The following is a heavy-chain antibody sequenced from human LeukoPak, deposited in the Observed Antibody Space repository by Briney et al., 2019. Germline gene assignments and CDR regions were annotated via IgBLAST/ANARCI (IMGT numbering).Heavy chain of an antibody. CDR2: INPNSGGT. CDR3: ARVVDIVVVGADGFDP. Sequence: ASVKVSCKASGYTFTGYYMHWVRQAPGQGLEWMGWINPNSGGTNYAQKFQGRVTMTRDTSISTAYMELSRLRSDDTAVYYCARVVDIVVVGADGFDPWGQGTLVIVSS. D-gene: IGHD2-2*01. V-gene: IGHV1-2*02. CDR1: GYTFTGYY. J-gene: IGHJ5*02.